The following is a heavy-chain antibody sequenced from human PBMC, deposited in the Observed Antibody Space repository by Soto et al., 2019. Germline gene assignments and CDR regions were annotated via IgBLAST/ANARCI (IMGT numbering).Heavy chain of an antibody. CDR3: ARGPLGEWELLTY. J-gene: IGHJ4*02. V-gene: IGHV3-30-3*01. D-gene: IGHD1-26*01. CDR2: ISYDGSNK. CDR1: GFTFSSYA. Sequence: QVQLVESGGGVVQPGRSLRLSCAASGFTFSSYAMHWVRQAPGKGLEWVAVISYDGSNKYYADSVKGRFTISRDNSKNTLYLQMNSLRAEETAVYYCARGPLGEWELLTYWGQGTLVTVSS.